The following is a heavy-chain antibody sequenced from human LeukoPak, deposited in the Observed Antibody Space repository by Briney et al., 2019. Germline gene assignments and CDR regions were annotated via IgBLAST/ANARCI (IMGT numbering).Heavy chain of an antibody. CDR3: AKDPRMYSSGCIDY. CDR2: ISGSGGST. D-gene: IGHD6-19*01. CDR1: GFTFSSYA. Sequence: GGSLRLSCAASGFTFSSYAMSWVRQAPVKGLEWVSAISGSGGSTYYADSVKGRFTISRDNSKNTLYLQMNSLRAEDTAVYYCAKDPRMYSSGCIDYWGQGTLVTVSS. V-gene: IGHV3-23*01. J-gene: IGHJ4*02.